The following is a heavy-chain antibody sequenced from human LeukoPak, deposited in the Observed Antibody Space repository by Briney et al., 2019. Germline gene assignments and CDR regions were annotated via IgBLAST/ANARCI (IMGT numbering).Heavy chain of an antibody. Sequence: PGGSLRLSCAASGFTFSSYEMNWVRQAPGKGLEWVSYISSSGSTIYYADSVKGRFTISRDNAKNSLYLQMNSPRAEDTAVYYCVRGRDYFDYWGQGTLVTVSS. J-gene: IGHJ4*02. CDR1: GFTFSSYE. CDR2: ISSSGSTI. CDR3: VRGRDYFDY. V-gene: IGHV3-48*03. D-gene: IGHD4-17*01.